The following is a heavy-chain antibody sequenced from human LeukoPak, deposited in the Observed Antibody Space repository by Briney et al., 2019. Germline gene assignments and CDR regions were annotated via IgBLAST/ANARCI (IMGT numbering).Heavy chain of an antibody. V-gene: IGHV5-51*01. CDR2: IYPADSDI. D-gene: IGHD2-15*01. CDR1: GYSITNYW. J-gene: IGHJ5*02. CDR3: AGQEYCSGGSCYTWFDP. Sequence: GESLKISCKGSGYSITNYWIAWVRQMPGKGLEWMGIIYPADSDIRYSPSFQGQVTISADKSISTAYLQWSSLKASDTAMYYCAGQEYCSGGSCYTWFDPWAREPWSPSPQ.